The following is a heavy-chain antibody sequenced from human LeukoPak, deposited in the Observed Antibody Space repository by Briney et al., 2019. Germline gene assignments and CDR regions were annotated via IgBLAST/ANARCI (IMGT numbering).Heavy chain of an antibody. Sequence: SETLSLTCTVSGGSINSDTYYWTWIRQPAGKGLEWIGRTYTTGGPSYNPSLKSRVTISIDTSKNQFSLKLTSVTAADTAVYYCARDRGITTARGVPSWFDPWRQGILVTVSS. CDR2: TYTTGGP. CDR3: ARDRGITTARGVPSWFDP. CDR1: GGSINSDTYY. D-gene: IGHD3-10*01. J-gene: IGHJ5*02. V-gene: IGHV4-61*02.